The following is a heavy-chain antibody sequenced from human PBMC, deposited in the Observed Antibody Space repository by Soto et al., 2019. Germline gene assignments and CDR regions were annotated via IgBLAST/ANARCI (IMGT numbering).Heavy chain of an antibody. CDR1: GYTFTVYY. J-gene: IGHJ4*02. V-gene: IGHV3-30*03. CDR2: ISHDGSNE. D-gene: IGHD2-15*01. Sequence: SCKASGYTFTVYYMHWVRQAPGKGLEWVAVISHDGSNEYHADSVKGRFTISRDNSKNTLYLQLNSLRVEDTAVYYCARVEYCSGGGCYSGGFDSWGQGTLVTVSS. CDR3: ARVEYCSGGGCYSGGFDS.